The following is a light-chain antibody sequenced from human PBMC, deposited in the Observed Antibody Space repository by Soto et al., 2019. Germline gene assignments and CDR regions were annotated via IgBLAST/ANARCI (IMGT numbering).Light chain of an antibody. CDR1: NIESKT. CDR2: DDS. CDR3: QVWDASSVHWV. Sequence: SYELTQPPSVSVAPGQTARITCGGDNIESKTVHWYQQRPGQAPVLVLYDDSDRPSGIPDRFSGSNSGNTATLTISRVEAGDEADYYCQVWDASSVHWVFGGGTKVTVL. V-gene: IGLV3-21*02. J-gene: IGLJ3*02.